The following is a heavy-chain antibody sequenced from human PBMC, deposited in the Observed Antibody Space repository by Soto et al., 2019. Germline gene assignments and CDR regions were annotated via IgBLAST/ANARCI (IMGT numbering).Heavy chain of an antibody. J-gene: IGHJ3*02. CDR3: ARDPPDYYDSSGYYVAFDI. D-gene: IGHD3-22*01. CDR2: ISSSSSYT. CDR1: GFTFSDYY. V-gene: IGHV3-11*06. Sequence: VGSLRLSCAASGFTFSDYYMSWIRQAPGKGLEWVSYISSSSSYTNYADSVKGRFTISRDNAKNSLYLQMNSLRAEDTAVYYCARDPPDYYDSSGYYVAFDIWGQGTMVTVSS.